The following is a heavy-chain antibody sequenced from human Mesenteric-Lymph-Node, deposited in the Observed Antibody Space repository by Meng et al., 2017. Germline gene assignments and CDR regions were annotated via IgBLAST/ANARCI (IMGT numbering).Heavy chain of an antibody. CDR2: INHSGST. V-gene: IGHV4-34*01. CDR3: ARGASVVKGIDY. J-gene: IGHJ4*02. D-gene: IGHD4-23*01. Sequence: SETLSLTCAVYGGSFSGYYWSWIRQPPGKGLEWIGEINHSGSTNYNPSLKSRVTISVDTSKNQFSLKLSSVTAADTAVYYCARGASVVKGIDYWGQGTLVTVSS. CDR1: GGSFSGYY.